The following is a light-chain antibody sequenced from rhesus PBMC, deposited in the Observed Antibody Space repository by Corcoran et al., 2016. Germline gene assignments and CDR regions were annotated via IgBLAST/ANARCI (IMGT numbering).Light chain of an antibody. CDR2: RAS. CDR1: QGISSW. J-gene: IGKJ1*01. Sequence: DIQMTQSPSSLSASVGDTVTITCRASQGISSWLAWYQQKPGEAPKLLIYRASNLKNGVPSRFSGSGSGTDFTLTISSLQSEDFATYDCQQYSSGPRTFGQGTKVEIK. V-gene: IGKV1-22*01. CDR3: QQYSSGPRT.